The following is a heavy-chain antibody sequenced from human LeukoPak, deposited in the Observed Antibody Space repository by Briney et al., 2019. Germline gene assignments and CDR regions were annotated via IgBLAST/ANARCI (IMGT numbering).Heavy chain of an antibody. J-gene: IGHJ4*02. CDR2: ISGSGGST. Sequence: PGGSLRLSCAASGFTFSSYAMSWVGQAPGKGLEWVSAISGSGGSTYYADSVKGRFTISRDNSKNTLYLQMNSLRAEDTAVYYCAKESAKYYYDSSGYPTADWGQGTLVTVSS. CDR3: AKESAKYYYDSSGYPTAD. CDR1: GFTFSSYA. D-gene: IGHD3-22*01. V-gene: IGHV3-23*01.